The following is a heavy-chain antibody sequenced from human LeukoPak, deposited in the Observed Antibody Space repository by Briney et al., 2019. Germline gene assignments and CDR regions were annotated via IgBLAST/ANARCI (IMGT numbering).Heavy chain of an antibody. CDR1: GFSFSSYA. Sequence: GGSLRLSCAASGFSFSSYAMHWVRQAPGKGLEWVAVISYDGSNKYYADSVKGRFTISRDNSKNTLYLQMNSLRAEDTAVYYCARVGEGAAKDWGQGTLVTVSS. D-gene: IGHD1-26*01. J-gene: IGHJ4*02. CDR2: ISYDGSNK. V-gene: IGHV3-30*14. CDR3: ARVGEGAAKD.